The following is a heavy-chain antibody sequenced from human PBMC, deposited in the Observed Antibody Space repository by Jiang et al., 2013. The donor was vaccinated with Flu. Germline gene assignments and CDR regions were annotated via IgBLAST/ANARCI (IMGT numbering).Heavy chain of an antibody. V-gene: IGHV1-46*01. Sequence: VQLVESGAEVKKPGASVKVSCKASGYTFTSYYMHWVRQAPGQGLEWMGIINPSGGSTSYAQKFQGRVTMTRDTSTSTVYMELSSLRSEDTAVYYCASEEIAVAGTSWFDPWGQGTLVTVSS. CDR3: ASEEIAVAGTSWFDP. D-gene: IGHD6-19*01. CDR2: INPSGGST. J-gene: IGHJ5*02. CDR1: GYTFTSYY.